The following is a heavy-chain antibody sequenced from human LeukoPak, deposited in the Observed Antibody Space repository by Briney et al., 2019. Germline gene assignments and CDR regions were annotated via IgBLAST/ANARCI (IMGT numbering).Heavy chain of an antibody. CDR3: ARDREEYSSSWYVAFDI. V-gene: IGHV1-69*13. CDR1: GGTFSSYA. D-gene: IGHD6-13*01. Sequence: SVKVSCKASGGTFSSYAISWVRQAPGQGLEWMGGIIPIFGTANYAQKFQGRVTITADESTSTAYMELSSLRSEDTAVYYCARDREEYSSSWYVAFDICGQGTMVTVSS. CDR2: IIPIFGTA. J-gene: IGHJ3*02.